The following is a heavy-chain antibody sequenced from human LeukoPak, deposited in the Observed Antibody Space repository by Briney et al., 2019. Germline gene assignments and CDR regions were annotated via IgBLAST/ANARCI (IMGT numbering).Heavy chain of an antibody. J-gene: IGHJ6*03. CDR2: ISSNGGST. CDR3: ASTGYGDRDYYYYYYMDV. CDR1: GFTFSSYA. D-gene: IGHD4-17*01. Sequence: GGSLRLSCAASGFTFSSYAMHWVRQAPGKGLEYVSAISSNGGSTYYANSVKGRFTISRDNSKNTLYLQMGSLRAEDMAVYYCASTGYGDRDYYYYYYMDVWGKGTTVTVSS. V-gene: IGHV3-64*01.